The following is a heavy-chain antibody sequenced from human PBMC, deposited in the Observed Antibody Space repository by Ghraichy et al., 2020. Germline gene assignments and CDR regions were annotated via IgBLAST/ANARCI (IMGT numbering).Heavy chain of an antibody. CDR3: AKGQRRLAYGMDV. CDR1: GDSITSYF. V-gene: IGHV4-59*01. CDR2: IDYTGKT. Sequence: SPTLSLTCTVSGDSITSYFWSWNRQPPGKGLEWIGYIDYTGKTSYNPSLTSRVSISRDRSQNQFSLRLTSVSAADTAVYFCAKGQRRLAYGMDVWGQGTTVSVAS. J-gene: IGHJ6*02. D-gene: IGHD3-9*01.